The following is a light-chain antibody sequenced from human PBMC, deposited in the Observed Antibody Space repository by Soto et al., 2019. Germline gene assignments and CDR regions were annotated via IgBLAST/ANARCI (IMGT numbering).Light chain of an antibody. CDR2: ENN. Sequence: QSVLTQPPSVSAAPGQKVTISCSGSSSNIGNNYVSWYQQLPGTAPKLLIYENNKRPSGIPDRFSGSKSGTSATLGITGLPTGDEADYYGGTWDSSLSAYVFGPGTKLTVL. CDR1: SSNIGNNY. V-gene: IGLV1-51*02. CDR3: GTWDSSLSAYV. J-gene: IGLJ1*01.